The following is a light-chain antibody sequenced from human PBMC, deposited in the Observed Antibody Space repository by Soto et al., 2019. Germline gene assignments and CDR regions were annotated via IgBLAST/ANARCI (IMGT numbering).Light chain of an antibody. J-gene: IGLJ3*02. CDR2: EDS. Sequence: QSALTQPASVSGSPGQSITISCTGTSSDVGSYNLVSWYQQHPGKAPKLMIYEDSKRPSGVCNRFSGSKSGNTASRTISGLQADDWSYYYCGSYASSNTYTFRVFGGGTKLTVL. V-gene: IGLV2-23*01. CDR1: SSDVGSYNL. CDR3: GSYASSNTYTFRV.